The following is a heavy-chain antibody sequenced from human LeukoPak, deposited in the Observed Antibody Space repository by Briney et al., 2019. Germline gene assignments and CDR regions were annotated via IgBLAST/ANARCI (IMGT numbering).Heavy chain of an antibody. J-gene: IGHJ3*02. D-gene: IGHD6-6*01. CDR2: ISAYNGNT. CDR3: ARDYRAARRGAFDI. V-gene: IGHV1-18*01. CDR1: GYTFTSYG. Sequence: GASVKVSCKASGYTFTSYGISWVRQAPGQGLEWMGWISAYNGNTNYAQKLQGRDTMTTDTPTSTAYMELRSLRSDDTAVYYCARDYRAARRGAFDIWGQGTMVTVSS.